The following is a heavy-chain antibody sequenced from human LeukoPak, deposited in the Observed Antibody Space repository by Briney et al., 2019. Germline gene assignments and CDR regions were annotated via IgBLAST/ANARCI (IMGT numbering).Heavy chain of an antibody. V-gene: IGHV4-38-2*01. CDR2: IYHSGST. D-gene: IGHD3-22*01. J-gene: IGHJ4*02. CDR1: GYSISSGYY. CDR3: ARGYYYDSSGYYDVGGYYFDY. Sequence: PSETLSLTCAVSGYSISSGYYWGWIRQPPGKGLEWIGSIYHSGSTYYNPSLKIRVTISVDMSKNQFSLKLSSVTAADTAVYYCARGYYYDSSGYYDVGGYYFDYWGQGTLVTVSS.